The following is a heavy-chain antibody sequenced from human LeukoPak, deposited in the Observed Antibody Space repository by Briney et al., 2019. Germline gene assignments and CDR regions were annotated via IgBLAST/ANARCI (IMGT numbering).Heavy chain of an antibody. CDR1: GFTFSSYG. V-gene: IGHV3-33*01. CDR2: IWYDGSNK. J-gene: IGHJ4*02. Sequence: GGSLRLSCAASGFTFSSYGMHWVRQAPGQGLEWVAVIWYDGSNKYYADSVKGRFTISRDNSKNTLYLQMNSLRAEDTAVYYCARGGTITMVRGVIAYWGQGTLVTVSS. CDR3: ARGGTITMVRGVIAY. D-gene: IGHD3-10*01.